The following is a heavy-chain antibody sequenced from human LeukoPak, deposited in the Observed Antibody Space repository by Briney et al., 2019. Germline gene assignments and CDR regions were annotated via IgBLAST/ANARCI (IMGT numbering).Heavy chain of an antibody. CDR1: GFTFSSYT. V-gene: IGHV3-21*01. CDR2: ISSSSSYI. J-gene: IGHJ4*02. D-gene: IGHD4-17*01. CDR3: ARDRRTMTTCDY. Sequence: GGSLRLSCAASGFTFSSYTMNWVRQAPGKGLEWVSSISSSSSYIYYADSVKGRFTISRDNDKNSLYLQMNSLRAEDTAVYYCARDRRTMTTCDYWGQGSLVTVSS.